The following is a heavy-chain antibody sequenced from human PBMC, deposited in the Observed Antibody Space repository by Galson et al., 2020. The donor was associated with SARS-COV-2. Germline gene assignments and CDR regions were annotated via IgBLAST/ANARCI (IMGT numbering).Heavy chain of an antibody. CDR2: IIPIFGTA. CDR1: GGTFSSYA. CDR3: ARVFDYYDSSGHLYCYGVDV. J-gene: IGHJ6*02. V-gene: IGHV1-69*13. D-gene: IGHD3-22*01. Sequence: SVKVSCKASGGTFSSYAISWVRPAPGQGLEWMGGIIPIFGTANYAQKFQGRVTITADESTSTAYMGLSSLRSEDTAVYYCARVFDYYDSSGHLYCYGVDVWGRGTTVTVYS.